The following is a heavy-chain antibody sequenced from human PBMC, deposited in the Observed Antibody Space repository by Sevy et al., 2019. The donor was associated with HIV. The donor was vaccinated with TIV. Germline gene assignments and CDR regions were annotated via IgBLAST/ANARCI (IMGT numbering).Heavy chain of an antibody. CDR2: ISGPGYGT. Sequence: GGSLRLSCAASGFTFNTHAMNWVRQAPGKGLEWVSVISGPGYGTNYADSVKGRFTISSDNSKNTLFLQMNSLRDDDTAVYYCAKALNPALESMLEVNLRSLKGFDVWGQGTMVTVSS. D-gene: IGHD3-22*01. CDR1: GFTFNTHA. V-gene: IGHV3-23*01. CDR3: AKALNPALESMLEVNLRSLKGFDV. J-gene: IGHJ3*01.